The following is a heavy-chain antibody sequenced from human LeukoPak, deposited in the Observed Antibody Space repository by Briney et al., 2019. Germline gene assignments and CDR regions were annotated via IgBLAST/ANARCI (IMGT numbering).Heavy chain of an antibody. CDR2: ITTSSTYI. CDR3: ARDNSGYDSY. CDR1: GFSFSDYN. Sequence: PGGSLRLSCAASGFSFSDYNMNWVRQAPGKALEWVSSITTSSTYIYYGDSVKGRFTISRDDAKNSLYLQMNSLRAEDTAVYYCARDNSGYDSYWGQGTLVTVSS. V-gene: IGHV3-21*01. J-gene: IGHJ4*02. D-gene: IGHD5-12*01.